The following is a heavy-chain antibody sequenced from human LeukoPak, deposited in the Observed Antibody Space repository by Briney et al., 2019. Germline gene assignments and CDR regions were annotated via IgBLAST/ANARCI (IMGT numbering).Heavy chain of an antibody. J-gene: IGHJ4*02. CDR3: ARDAWDYGDPEYFDY. V-gene: IGHV3-7*01. Sequence: GGSLRLSCAASGFTFNSYWMSWVRQAPGKGLEWVANIKQDGSEKYYVDSVKGRFTISRDNAKNSLYLQMNSLRAEDTAVYYCARDAWDYGDPEYFDYWGQGTLVTVSS. CDR2: IKQDGSEK. CDR1: GFTFNSYW. D-gene: IGHD4-17*01.